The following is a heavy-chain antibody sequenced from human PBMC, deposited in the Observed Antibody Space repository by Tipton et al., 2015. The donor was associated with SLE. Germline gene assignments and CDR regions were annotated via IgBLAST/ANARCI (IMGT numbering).Heavy chain of an antibody. CDR3: AGAWQGYCSGGTCYVLDY. J-gene: IGHJ4*02. CDR2: ISNSETT. Sequence: TLSLTCTVSGGSISSHYWSWSRQAPGKGLEWIGYISNSETTSYNPSLKSLVTISLDTSKNQFSLKLRSVTAADTAVYYCAGAWQGYCSGGTCYVLDYWGQGALVSVSS. D-gene: IGHD2-15*01. CDR1: GGSISSHY. V-gene: IGHV4-59*11.